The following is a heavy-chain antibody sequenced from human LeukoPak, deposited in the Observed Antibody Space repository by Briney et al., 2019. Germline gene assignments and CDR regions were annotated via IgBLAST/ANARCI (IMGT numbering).Heavy chain of an antibody. Sequence: GGSLRLACAASGFTFSSYSINWVRQAPGKGLEWVSYISSSSSTINYADSAKGRFTISRDNAKNSLYLQMNSLRAEDTAVYYCARRRGAVAHIDYWGQGTLVTVSS. CDR2: ISSSSSTI. CDR3: ARRRGAVAHIDY. V-gene: IGHV3-48*01. J-gene: IGHJ4*02. CDR1: GFTFSSYS. D-gene: IGHD6-19*01.